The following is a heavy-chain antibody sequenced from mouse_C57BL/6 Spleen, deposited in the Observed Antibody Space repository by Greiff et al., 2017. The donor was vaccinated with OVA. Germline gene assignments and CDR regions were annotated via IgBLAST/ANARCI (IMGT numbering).Heavy chain of an antibody. Sequence: VKLMESGPELVKPGASVKISCKASGYTFTDYYINWVKQRPGQGLEWIGWIFPGSGSTYYNEKFKGKATLTVDKSSSTAYMLLSSLTSEDSAVYFCARGRIYYGNYVDYFDYWGQGTTLTVSS. CDR3: ARGRIYYGNYVDYFDY. J-gene: IGHJ2*01. CDR1: GYTFTDYY. V-gene: IGHV1-75*01. CDR2: IFPGSGST. D-gene: IGHD2-1*01.